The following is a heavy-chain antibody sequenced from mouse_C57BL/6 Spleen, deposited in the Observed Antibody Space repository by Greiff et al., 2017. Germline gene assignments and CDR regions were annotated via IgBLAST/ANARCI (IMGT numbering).Heavy chain of an antibody. Sequence: QVQLQQPGAELVKPGASVKMSCKASGYTFTSYWITWVKQRPGQGLEWIGDIYPGSGSTNYNEKFKSKATLTVDTSSSTAYMQLSSLTSEDSAVYYCARRGDDYDAFDYWGQGTTLTVSS. CDR2: IYPGSGST. CDR3: ARRGDDYDAFDY. V-gene: IGHV1-55*01. CDR1: GYTFTSYW. J-gene: IGHJ2*01. D-gene: IGHD2-4*01.